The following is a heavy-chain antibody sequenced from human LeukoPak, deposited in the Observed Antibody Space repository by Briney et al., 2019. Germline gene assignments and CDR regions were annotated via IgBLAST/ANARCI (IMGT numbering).Heavy chain of an antibody. Sequence: SETLSLTCAVYGGSFSGYYWSWIRQPPGRGLEWIGEINHSGSTNYNPSLKSRVTISVDTSKNQFSLKLSSVTAADTAVYYRARGHRTWIVVVITTEYYFDYWGQGTLVTVSS. D-gene: IGHD3-22*01. J-gene: IGHJ4*02. CDR2: INHSGST. CDR3: ARGHRTWIVVVITTEYYFDY. CDR1: GGSFSGYY. V-gene: IGHV4-34*01.